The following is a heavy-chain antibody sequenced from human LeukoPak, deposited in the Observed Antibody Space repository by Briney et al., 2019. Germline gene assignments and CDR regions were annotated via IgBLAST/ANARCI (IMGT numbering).Heavy chain of an antibody. CDR1: GFTLDDYS. CDR3: AKDIGYSSGWYTGNYFDY. V-gene: IGHV3-43*02. Sequence: GGSLRLSCAASGFTLDDYSMHWVRQAPGKGLEWVSLISGDGGSTYYADSVKGRFTISRDNSKNSLYLQMNSLRTEDTALYYCAKDIGYSSGWYTGNYFDYWGQGTLVTVSS. CDR2: ISGDGGST. J-gene: IGHJ4*02. D-gene: IGHD6-19*01.